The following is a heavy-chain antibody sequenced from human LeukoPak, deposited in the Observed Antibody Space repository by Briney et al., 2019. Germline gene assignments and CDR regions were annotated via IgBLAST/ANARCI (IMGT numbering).Heavy chain of an antibody. CDR2: ISSSGSTI. CDR3: ARAIVATIPNWFDP. J-gene: IGHJ5*02. CDR1: GGTFSDYY. Sequence: AGSLRLSCAASGGTFSDYYRSWIRQAPGKGLEWVSYISSSGSTIYYADSVKGRFTISRDNAKNSLYLQMNSLRAEDTAVYYCARAIVATIPNWFDPWGQGTLVTVSS. D-gene: IGHD5-12*01. V-gene: IGHV3-11*01.